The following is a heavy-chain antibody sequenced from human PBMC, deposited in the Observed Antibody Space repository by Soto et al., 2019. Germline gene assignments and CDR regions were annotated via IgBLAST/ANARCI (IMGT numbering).Heavy chain of an antibody. CDR1: GYTFTSYG. Sequence: GASVKVSCKASGYTFTSYGISWVRQAPGQGLEWMGWISAYNGNTNYAQKLQGRVTMTTDTSTSTAYMELRSLRSDDTAVYYCARDHIVALYYYYYMDVWGKGTTVTVSS. J-gene: IGHJ6*03. V-gene: IGHV1-18*01. CDR2: ISAYNGNT. D-gene: IGHD5-12*01. CDR3: ARDHIVALYYYYYMDV.